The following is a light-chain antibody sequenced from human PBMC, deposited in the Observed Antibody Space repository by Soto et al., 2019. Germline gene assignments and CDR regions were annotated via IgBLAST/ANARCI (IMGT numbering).Light chain of an antibody. Sequence: DIQMTQSPSSLSASVGDRVTLTCRASQSISTYLNWYQQKPGKAPNLLIYAASSLQSGVPSRFSGSGSGTDFTLTISSLQPEDSATYSCQQSYSTPRTFGQGTKVEIK. CDR2: AAS. J-gene: IGKJ1*01. CDR3: QQSYSTPRT. CDR1: QSISTY. V-gene: IGKV1-39*01.